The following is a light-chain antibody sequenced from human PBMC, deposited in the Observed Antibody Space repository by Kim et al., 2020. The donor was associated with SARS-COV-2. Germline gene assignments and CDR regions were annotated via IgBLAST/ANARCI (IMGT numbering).Light chain of an antibody. CDR1: DIGSKS. CDR2: YDS. V-gene: IGLV3-21*01. CDR3: QVWDRSSDHWV. J-gene: IGLJ3*02. Sequence: SYELTQPPSVSEATGKTASITCGGNDIGSKSVHWYQQRPGQAPVLVIYYDSDRPSGIPERFSGSNSGNTATLTISRVEAGDEADYYCQVWDRSSDHWVFGGGTQLTVL.